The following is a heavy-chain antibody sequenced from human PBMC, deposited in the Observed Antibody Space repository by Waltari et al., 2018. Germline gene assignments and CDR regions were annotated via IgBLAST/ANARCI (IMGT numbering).Heavy chain of an antibody. J-gene: IGHJ5*02. CDR3: ASQIAARENWFDP. Sequence: QVQLVQSGAAVTKPGSSVKVSCKASGGTFSSYATRWVRQAPGQGLEWMGRIIPIFGTANYAQKFQGRVTITADKSTSTAYMELSSLRSEDTAVYYCASQIAARENWFDPWGQGTLVTVSS. CDR1: GGTFSSYA. CDR2: IIPIFGTA. D-gene: IGHD6-6*01. V-gene: IGHV1-69*08.